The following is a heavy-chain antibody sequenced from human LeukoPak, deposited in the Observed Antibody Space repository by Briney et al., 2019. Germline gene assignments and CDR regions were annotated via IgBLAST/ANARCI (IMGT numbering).Heavy chain of an antibody. CDR1: GFPFSSYW. J-gene: IGHJ4*02. CDR3: TRVGYIDEGIDY. V-gene: IGHV3-7*04. D-gene: IGHD5-24*01. Sequence: EGSLRLSCVASGFPFSSYWMTWVRQAPGKGLEWVANIKQDGSKKSYVDSVKGRFTISRDNAKNSLYLQMNSLRAEDTAIYYCTRVGYIDEGIDYWGQGTLVTVSS. CDR2: IKQDGSKK.